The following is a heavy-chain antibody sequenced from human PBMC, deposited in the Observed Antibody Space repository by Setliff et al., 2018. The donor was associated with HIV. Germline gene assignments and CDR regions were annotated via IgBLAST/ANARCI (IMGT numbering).Heavy chain of an antibody. J-gene: IGHJ4*02. Sequence: GASVKVSCKASGYLFTGYYMHWVRQAPGQGLEWMGWISAHNGNTNYAQKLQGRVTMTTDTSTSTAYMELRSLRSDDTAVYYCARINDYGGNEGYFDYWGQGTLVTVSS. CDR1: GYLFTGYY. CDR2: ISAHNGNT. CDR3: ARINDYGGNEGYFDY. V-gene: IGHV1-18*04. D-gene: IGHD4-17*01.